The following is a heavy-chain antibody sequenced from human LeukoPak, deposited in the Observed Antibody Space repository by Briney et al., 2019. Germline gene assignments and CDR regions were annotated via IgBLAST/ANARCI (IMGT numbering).Heavy chain of an antibody. Sequence: PSETLSLTCTVSGGAISSGSYYWSWIRQPVGKGLEWIGRIYTSGSTNYNPSLKSRVTISVDTSKNQFSLKLSSVTAADTAVYYCARDDYGDYYYWGQGTLVTVSS. CDR3: ARDDYGDYYY. CDR1: GGAISSGSYY. CDR2: IYTSGST. J-gene: IGHJ4*02. V-gene: IGHV4-61*02. D-gene: IGHD4-17*01.